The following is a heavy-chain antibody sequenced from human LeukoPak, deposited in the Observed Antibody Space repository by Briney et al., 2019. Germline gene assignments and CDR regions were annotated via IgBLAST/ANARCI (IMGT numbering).Heavy chain of an antibody. D-gene: IGHD3-16*02. CDR2: INPSTGDP. J-gene: IGHJ4*02. CDR1: GYTFTNYA. CDR3: ARAYQHLGELSLPDY. Sequence: ASVKVSCKTSGYTFTNYAMNWVRQAPGQALEWMGWINPSTGDPAYAQGFTGQFVFSLDPSVSPAYLQISSLQPEDTAVYYCARAYQHLGELSLPDYWGQGTLVTVSS. V-gene: IGHV7-4-1*02.